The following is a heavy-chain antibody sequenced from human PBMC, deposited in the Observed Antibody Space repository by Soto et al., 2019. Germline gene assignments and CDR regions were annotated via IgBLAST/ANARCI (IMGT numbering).Heavy chain of an antibody. CDR3: GRERGENWTHGAH. D-gene: IGHD1-1*01. J-gene: IGHJ1*01. CDR1: GAYVSDFS. CDR2: ITVNGIT. V-gene: IGHV4-4*07. Sequence: QVQQLESGPGLVKPWDTLSLTCTVSGAYVSDFSWSWIRQPAGKGLEWIGRITVNGITQYTPSFKNRVTMSMDTSRKQFSLNPQSATAADPAPFYCGRERGENWTHGAHWGQGTLVTVSS.